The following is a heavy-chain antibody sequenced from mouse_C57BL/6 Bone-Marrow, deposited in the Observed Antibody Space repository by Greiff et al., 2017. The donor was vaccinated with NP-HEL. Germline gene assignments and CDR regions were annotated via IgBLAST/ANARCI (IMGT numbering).Heavy chain of an antibody. D-gene: IGHD2-13*01. J-gene: IGHJ4*01. Sequence: VQLKQSGPELVKPGASVKISCKASGYSFTGYYMNWVKQSPEKSLEWIGEINPSTGGTTYNQKFKAKATLTVDKSSSTAYMQLKSLTSEDSAVYYCARGGDGSYDMDDWGQGTSVTVSS. V-gene: IGHV1-42*01. CDR3: ARGGDGSYDMDD. CDR1: GYSFTGYY. CDR2: INPSTGGT.